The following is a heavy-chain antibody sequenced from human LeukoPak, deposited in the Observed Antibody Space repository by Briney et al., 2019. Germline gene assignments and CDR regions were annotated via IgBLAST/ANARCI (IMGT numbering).Heavy chain of an antibody. J-gene: IGHJ4*02. CDR3: ARGLSGRYFDY. V-gene: IGHV4-59*01. CDR1: GGSIGNYY. D-gene: IGHD1-26*01. Sequence: PSETLSLTCSVSGGSIGNYYWTWIQQPPGKGLEWTGYIYYGGSTNYNPSLKSRVAISVDTSKNQFSLKLSSVTAADTAVYYCARGLSGRYFDYWGQGTLVTVSS. CDR2: IYYGGST.